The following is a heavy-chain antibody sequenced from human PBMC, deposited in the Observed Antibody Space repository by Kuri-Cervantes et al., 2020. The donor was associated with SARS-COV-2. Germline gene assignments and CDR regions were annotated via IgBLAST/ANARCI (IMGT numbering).Heavy chain of an antibody. CDR2: IYYSGST. CDR3: ARTRFLEWSYTQY. D-gene: IGHD3-3*01. CDR1: GSSISSGYY. Sequence: SETLSLTCTVSGSSISSGYYWSWIRQPPGKGLEWIGYIYYSGSTNYNPSLMSRVTISVDTSKNQFSLKLSSVTAADTAVYYCARTRFLEWSYTQYWGQGTLVTVSS. J-gene: IGHJ1*01. V-gene: IGHV4-61*01.